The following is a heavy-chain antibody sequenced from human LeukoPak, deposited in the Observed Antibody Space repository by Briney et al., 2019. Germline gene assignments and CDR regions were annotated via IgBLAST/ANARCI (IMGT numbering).Heavy chain of an antibody. V-gene: IGHV3-48*01. D-gene: IGHD5-18*01. CDR1: GFTFSSYS. CDR2: ISSSSSTI. CDR3: AKDRRDSYGTIDY. Sequence: GGSLRLSCAASGFTFSSYSMNWVRQAPGKGLEWVSYISSSSSTIYYADSVKGRFTISRDNSKNTLYLQMNSLRAEDTAVYYCAKDRRDSYGTIDYWGQGTLVPVSS. J-gene: IGHJ4*02.